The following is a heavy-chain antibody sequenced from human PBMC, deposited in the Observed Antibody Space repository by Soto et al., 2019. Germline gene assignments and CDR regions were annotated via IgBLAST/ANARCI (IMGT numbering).Heavy chain of an antibody. Sequence: QMQLVQSGPEVKKPGTSVKVSCKASGFTFTSSAMQWVRQARGQRVEWIGWIVVGSGNTNYAQKCKERVTITTDMSTSTAYMELSTLRSEDTAVYYSAAEPLGLRYYYGMDVWGQGTTVTVSS. J-gene: IGHJ6*02. V-gene: IGHV1-58*02. CDR3: AAEPLGLRYYYGMDV. CDR1: GFTFTSSA. CDR2: IVVGSGNT.